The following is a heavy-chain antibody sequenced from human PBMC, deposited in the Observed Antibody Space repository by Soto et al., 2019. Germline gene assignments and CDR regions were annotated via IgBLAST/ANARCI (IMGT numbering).Heavy chain of an antibody. CDR1: GFSFSNYA. J-gene: IGHJ4*02. D-gene: IGHD4-17*01. Sequence: GGSLRLSCTASGFSFSNYAVTWVRQAPGKGLEWVSSIGGDTSYTYYAESVKGRFTISRDKSKNKVFLQMNSLRADDTAVYHCAKDPNGDYVGAFDSWGQGTLVTVSS. V-gene: IGHV3-23*01. CDR2: IGGDTSYT. CDR3: AKDPNGDYVGAFDS.